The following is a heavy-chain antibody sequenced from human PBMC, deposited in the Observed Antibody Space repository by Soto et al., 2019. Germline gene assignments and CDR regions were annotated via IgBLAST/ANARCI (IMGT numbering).Heavy chain of an antibody. V-gene: IGHV3-21*01. CDR3: ARTAYCGGDCYSPTYDY. CDR2: ISSSNSYI. Sequence: EVQLVESGGGLVKPGGSLRLSCAASGFTFSSYSMNWVRQAPGKGLEWVLSISSSNSYIYYADSVKGRFTISRDNAKNSLYLQMNSLRAEDTAVYYCARTAYCGGDCYSPTYDYWGQGTLVTVSS. D-gene: IGHD2-21*02. CDR1: GFTFSSYS. J-gene: IGHJ4*02.